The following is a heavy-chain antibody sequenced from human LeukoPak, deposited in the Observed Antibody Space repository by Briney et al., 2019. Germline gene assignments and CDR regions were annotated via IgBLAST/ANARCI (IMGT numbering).Heavy chain of an antibody. Sequence: PSETLSLTCTVSGGSISSYYWSWIRQPPGKGLEWIGYIYYSGSTNYNPSLKSRVTISVDTSKNQFSLKLSSVTAADTAVYYCARVRGGSSPMWNWFDPWGQGTLVTVSS. CDR3: ARVRGGSSPMWNWFDP. CDR1: GGSISSYY. V-gene: IGHV4-59*01. J-gene: IGHJ5*02. CDR2: IYYSGST. D-gene: IGHD2-15*01.